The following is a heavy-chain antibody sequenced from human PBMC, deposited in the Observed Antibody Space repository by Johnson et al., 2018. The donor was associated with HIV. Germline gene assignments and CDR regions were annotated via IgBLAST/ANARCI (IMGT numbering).Heavy chain of an antibody. V-gene: IGHV3-30*02. CDR3: ARHNAFDI. CDR2: IRYDGSNN. CDR1: GFTFSSYG. Sequence: QMLLVESGGGVVQPGGSLRLSCAASGFTFSSYGMYWVRQAPGKGLEWVAFIRYDGSNNQYADSVKGRFTFSRDNSKNTLYLQMNSLRAEDTAVYYCARHNAFDIWGQGTMVTVSS. J-gene: IGHJ3*02.